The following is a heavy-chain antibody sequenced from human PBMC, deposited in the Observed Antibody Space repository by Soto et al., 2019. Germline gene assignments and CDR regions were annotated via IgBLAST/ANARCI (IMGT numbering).Heavy chain of an antibody. D-gene: IGHD3-10*01. Sequence: SVKVSCKASGGTFSSYTISWVRQAPGQGLEWMGRIIPILGIANYAQKFQGRVTITADKSTSTAYMELSSLRSEDTAVYYCASPIAHGSGSYYNDRNAFDIWGQGTMVTV. V-gene: IGHV1-69*02. CDR3: ASPIAHGSGSYYNDRNAFDI. CDR2: IIPILGIA. CDR1: GGTFSSYT. J-gene: IGHJ3*02.